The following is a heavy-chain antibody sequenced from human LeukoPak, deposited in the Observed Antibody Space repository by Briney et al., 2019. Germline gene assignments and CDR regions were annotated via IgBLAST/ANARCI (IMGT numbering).Heavy chain of an antibody. J-gene: IGHJ4*02. CDR3: AREFDYGTLPGPY. V-gene: IGHV3-7*03. Sequence: GGSLRLSCAASGFTFSSYWMSWVRQAPGKGLEWLANIKQDGSEKYYVDSVKGRFTISRDNAKNSLYLQMNSLKAEDTGVYYCAREFDYGTLPGPYWGPGTLVIVSS. D-gene: IGHD3-9*01. CDR1: GFTFSSYW. CDR2: IKQDGSEK.